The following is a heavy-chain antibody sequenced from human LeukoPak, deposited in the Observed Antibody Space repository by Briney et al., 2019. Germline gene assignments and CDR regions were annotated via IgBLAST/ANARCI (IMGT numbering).Heavy chain of an antibody. CDR2: MNPNSGNT. Sequence: ASVKVSCKASGYTFTGYYIHWVRQATGQGLEWMGWMNPNSGNTGYAQKFRGRVTMTRNTSISTAYMELSSLRSEDTAVYYCARTDSLSNGSGSYYDNWGQGTLVTVSS. CDR1: GYTFTGYY. CDR3: ARTDSLSNGSGSYYDN. J-gene: IGHJ4*02. V-gene: IGHV1-8*01. D-gene: IGHD3-10*01.